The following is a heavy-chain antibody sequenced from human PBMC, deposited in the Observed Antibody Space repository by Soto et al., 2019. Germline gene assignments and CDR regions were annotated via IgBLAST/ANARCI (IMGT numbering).Heavy chain of an antibody. CDR1: GFTFTSSA. Sequence: ASVKVSCKASGFTFTSSAVQWVRQARGQRLEWIGWIVVGSGNTNYAQKFQERVTMTRDMSTSTAYMELSSLRSEDTAVYYCARWGYGSGSYFGWFDPWGQGTLVTSPQ. CDR2: IVVGSGNT. V-gene: IGHV1-58*01. J-gene: IGHJ5*02. CDR3: ARWGYGSGSYFGWFDP. D-gene: IGHD3-10*01.